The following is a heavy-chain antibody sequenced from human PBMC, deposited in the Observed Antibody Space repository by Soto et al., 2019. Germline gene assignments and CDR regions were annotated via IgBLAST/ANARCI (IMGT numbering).Heavy chain of an antibody. J-gene: IGHJ6*02. CDR3: ARGETYYDILTGFQLYGMDV. CDR1: GGSFSGYY. D-gene: IGHD3-9*01. Sequence: SETLSLTCAVYGGSFSGYYWSWIRQPPGKGLEWIGEINHSGSTNYNPSLKSRVTISVDTSKNQFSLKLSSVTAADTAVYYCARGETYYDILTGFQLYGMDVWGQGTTVTVSS. V-gene: IGHV4-34*01. CDR2: INHSGST.